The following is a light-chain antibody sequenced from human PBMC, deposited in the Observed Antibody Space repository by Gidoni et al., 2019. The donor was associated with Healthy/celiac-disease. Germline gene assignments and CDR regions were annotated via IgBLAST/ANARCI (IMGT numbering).Light chain of an antibody. CDR2: DVR. CDR1: SSDGGGYNY. V-gene: IGLV2-14*03. J-gene: IGLJ2*01. Sequence: QSALTQPAAVSGSPGQSITISCTGTSSDGGGYNYVSWYQQHPGKAPKLMIYDVRNRPSGVSNRFSGSKSGNTASLTISGLQAEDEADYYCSSYTSSSTVVFGGGTKLTVL. CDR3: SSYTSSSTVV.